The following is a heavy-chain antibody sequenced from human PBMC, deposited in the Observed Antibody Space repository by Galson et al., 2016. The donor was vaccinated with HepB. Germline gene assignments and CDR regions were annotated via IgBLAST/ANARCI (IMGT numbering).Heavy chain of an antibody. D-gene: IGHD7-27*01. J-gene: IGHJ4*02. Sequence: SLRLSCAVSGFTLSTYSTNWVRQAPGKGLEWIAYIRSGSNDRAIFYAGSVKGRFTISGDNADSMYLQMNSLRDEDTAVYYCVRDNNWGFDYWGQGALVTVSS. V-gene: IGHV3-48*02. CDR2: IRSGSNDRAI. CDR3: VRDNNWGFDY. CDR1: GFTLSTYS.